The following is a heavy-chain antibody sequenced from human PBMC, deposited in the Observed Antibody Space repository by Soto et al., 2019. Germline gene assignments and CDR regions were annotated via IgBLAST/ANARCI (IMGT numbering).Heavy chain of an antibody. CDR2: VYYTGST. V-gene: IGHV4-59*01. D-gene: IGHD6-19*01. J-gene: IGHJ4*02. CDR3: ARSVAVPGAHIDY. CDR1: GGSISGSY. Sequence: SATLSLTCSVSGGSISGSYWGWIRQSPGKGLEWLGYVYYTGSTNYSPSLRSRVSISVDTSKNEFSLRLSSVTAADTAVYFCARSVAVPGAHIDYWGQGTQVTVS.